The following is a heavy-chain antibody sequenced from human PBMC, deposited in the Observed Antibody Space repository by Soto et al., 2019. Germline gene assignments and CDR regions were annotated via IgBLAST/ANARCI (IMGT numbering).Heavy chain of an antibody. D-gene: IGHD3-22*01. J-gene: IGHJ3*02. Sequence: EVQLVESGGGLVKPGGSLRLSCAAFGFTFSSYSMNWVRQAPGKGLEWVSSISSSSSYIYYADSVKGRFTISRDNAKNSLDLQMNSLRAEDTAVYYCARGYHYYDSSGYDKWDAFDIWGQGTMVTVSS. CDR1: GFTFSSYS. V-gene: IGHV3-21*01. CDR3: ARGYHYYDSSGYDKWDAFDI. CDR2: ISSSSSYI.